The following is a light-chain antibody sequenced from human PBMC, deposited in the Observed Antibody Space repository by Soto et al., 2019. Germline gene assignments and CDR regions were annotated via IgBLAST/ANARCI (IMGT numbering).Light chain of an antibody. Sequence: IVLTQSPATLSLSPGERATLSCRASQGVRSHLAWFQQKPGQPPRLLMYGVSTGATVVPARFSGSGSGTEFSLIIDSLQPEDFAVYYCQQYNDWPLTFGGGTKVEIK. CDR3: QQYNDWPLT. J-gene: IGKJ4*01. V-gene: IGKV3D-15*01. CDR2: GVS. CDR1: QGVRSH.